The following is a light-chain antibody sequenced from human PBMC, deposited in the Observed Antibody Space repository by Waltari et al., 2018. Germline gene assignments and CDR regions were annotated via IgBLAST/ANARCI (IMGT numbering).Light chain of an antibody. J-gene: IGKJ1*01. V-gene: IGKV1-5*03. CDR1: QNINSW. CDR3: QHYNNYSPWT. CDR2: KAS. Sequence: DIQMTQSPSTLSASVGDRVTITCRASQNINSWFAWYQQKPGKAPKLLIYKASSLESGVPSRCSGSGSGTEFTLTITSLQPDDFATYFCQHYNNYSPWTFGQGTKVEVK.